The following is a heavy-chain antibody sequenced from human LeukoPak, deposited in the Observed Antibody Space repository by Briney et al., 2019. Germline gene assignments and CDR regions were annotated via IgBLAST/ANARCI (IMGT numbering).Heavy chain of an antibody. Sequence: GGSLRLSCAASGLTFSNYAMTWVRQAPGKGLESVSAISGGGGYTSTYDADSVKGRFTISRDNSKNSLYLQMNILRAEDTAVYYCAKPPPDNYHYYYGMDVWGQGTTVTVSS. J-gene: IGHJ6*02. V-gene: IGHV3-23*01. CDR2: ISGGGGYTST. CDR1: GLTFSNYA. CDR3: AKPPPDNYHYYYGMDV.